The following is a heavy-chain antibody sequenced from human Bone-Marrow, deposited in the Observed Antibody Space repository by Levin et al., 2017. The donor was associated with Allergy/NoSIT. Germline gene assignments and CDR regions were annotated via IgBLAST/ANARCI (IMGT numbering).Heavy chain of an antibody. CDR2: IYSGGNT. V-gene: IGHV3-66*02. D-gene: IGHD3-16*02. Sequence: GGSLRLSCAASGFSVSKNYMTWVRQAPGKGLEWVSVIYSGGNTYYADSVKGRFTISRDNSKNTLYLQMNSLRPEDTAVYYSARVWSPGIIIYYYYMDVWGKGTTVTVSS. CDR3: ARVWSPGIIIYYYYMDV. J-gene: IGHJ6*03. CDR1: GFSVSKNY.